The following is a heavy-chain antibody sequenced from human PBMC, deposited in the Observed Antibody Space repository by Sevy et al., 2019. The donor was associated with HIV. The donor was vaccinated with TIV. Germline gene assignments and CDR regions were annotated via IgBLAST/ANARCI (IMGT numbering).Heavy chain of an antibody. Sequence: ASVKVSCKASGYTFTSYGISWVRQAPGQGLEWMGWISAYNGNTNYAQKLQGRVTMTTDTSTSTAYMELRSLRSGDTAVYYCARDCTNGVCYFGFDYWGQGTLVTVSS. CDR1: GYTFTSYG. CDR2: ISAYNGNT. D-gene: IGHD2-8*01. J-gene: IGHJ4*02. V-gene: IGHV1-18*01. CDR3: ARDCTNGVCYFGFDY.